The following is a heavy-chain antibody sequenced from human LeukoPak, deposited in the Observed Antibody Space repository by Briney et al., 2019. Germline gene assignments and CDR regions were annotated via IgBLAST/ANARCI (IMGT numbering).Heavy chain of an antibody. V-gene: IGHV3-7*01. D-gene: IGHD1-14*01. Sequence: PGGSLRLSCAASGFTISSSWMSWVRQAPGKGLEWVANIKQDGSEKYYVDSVKGRFTISRDNAKSSLFLQMNSLRAEDTAVYYCASGRVTNHHWGQGTLVTVSS. CDR2: IKQDGSEK. CDR1: GFTISSSW. J-gene: IGHJ5*02. CDR3: ASGRVTNHH.